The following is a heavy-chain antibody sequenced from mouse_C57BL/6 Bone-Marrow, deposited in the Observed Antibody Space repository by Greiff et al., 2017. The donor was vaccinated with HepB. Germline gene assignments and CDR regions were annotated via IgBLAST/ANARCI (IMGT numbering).Heavy chain of an antibody. V-gene: IGHV1-54*01. D-gene: IGHD1-1*01. CDR1: GYAFTNYL. CDR2: INPGSGGT. CDR3: ARDYYGSSWNY. Sequence: VKLQQSGAELVRPGTSVKVSCKASGYAFTNYLIEWVKQRPGQGLEWIGVINPGSGGTNYNEKFKGKATLTADKSSSTAYMQLSSLTSEDSAVYFCARDYYGSSWNYWGQGTTLTVSS. J-gene: IGHJ2*01.